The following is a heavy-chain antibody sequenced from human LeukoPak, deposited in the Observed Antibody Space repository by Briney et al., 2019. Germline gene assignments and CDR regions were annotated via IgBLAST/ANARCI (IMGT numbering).Heavy chain of an antibody. V-gene: IGHV1-18*01. CDR2: ISAHNGNT. D-gene: IGHD3-10*01. CDR1: GYTFTSYG. Sequence: ASVKVSCKASGYTFTSYGISWVRQAPGQGLEWMGWISAHNGNTNYAQKLQGRVTMTTDTSTSTAYMELRSLRSDDTAVYYCARGVRTRLGSPNWFDPWGQGTLVTVSS. J-gene: IGHJ5*02. CDR3: ARGVRTRLGSPNWFDP.